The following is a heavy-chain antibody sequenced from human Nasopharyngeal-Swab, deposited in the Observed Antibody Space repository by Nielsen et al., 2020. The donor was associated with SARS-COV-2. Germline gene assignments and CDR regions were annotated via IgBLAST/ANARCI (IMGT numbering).Heavy chain of an antibody. V-gene: IGHV3-74*01. J-gene: IGHJ6*02. CDR2: INSDGSGT. CDR1: GFTFSSYW. D-gene: IGHD3-22*01. Sequence: GESLKISCAASGFTFSSYWMHWVRQAPGKGLVWVSRINSDGSGTSYADSVKGRFTISRDNAKNTLYLQMNSLRAEDTAVYYCARATWLSSMDVWGQGTTVTVSS. CDR3: ARATWLSSMDV.